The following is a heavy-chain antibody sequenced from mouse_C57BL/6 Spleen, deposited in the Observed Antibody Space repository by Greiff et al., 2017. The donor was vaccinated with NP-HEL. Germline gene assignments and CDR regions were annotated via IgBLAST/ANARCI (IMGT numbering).Heavy chain of an antibody. CDR2: IYPRGGNT. V-gene: IGHV1-81*01. D-gene: IGHD1-1*01. Sequence: VQLQQSGAELARPGASVKLSCKASGYTFTSYGISWVKQRTGQGLEWIGEIYPRGGNTYYNEKFKGKATLTADKSSSKAYMELRRLTSEDSAVYFCARRGYGSSDYAMDYWGQGTSVTVSS. J-gene: IGHJ4*01. CDR3: ARRGYGSSDYAMDY. CDR1: GYTFTSYG.